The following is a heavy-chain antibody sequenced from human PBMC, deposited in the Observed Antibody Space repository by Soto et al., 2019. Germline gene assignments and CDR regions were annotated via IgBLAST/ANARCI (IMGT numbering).Heavy chain of an antibody. J-gene: IGHJ6*03. CDR3: AISGGCYGDCLYNHYYMDV. V-gene: IGHV3-23*01. CDR2: ISGSGGST. Sequence: PGGSLRLSCAASGFTFSSYAMSWVRQAPGKGLEWVSAISGSGGSTYYADSVKGRFTISRDNSKNTLYLQMNSLRAEDTAVYYWAISGGCYGDCLYNHYYMDVWGKGTTVTVSS. CDR1: GFTFSSYA. D-gene: IGHD4-17*01.